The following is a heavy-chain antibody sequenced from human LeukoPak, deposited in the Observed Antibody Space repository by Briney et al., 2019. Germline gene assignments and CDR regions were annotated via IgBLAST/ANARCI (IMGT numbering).Heavy chain of an antibody. CDR1: GGSFSGYY. J-gene: IGHJ6*04. Sequence: SETLSLTCAVYGGSFSGYYWSWIRQPLGKGLEWIGEINHSGSTNYNPSLKSRVTISVDTSKNQFSLKLSSVTAADTAVYYCAKGRSGSYYNSYGMDVWGKGTTVTVSS. CDR3: AKGRSGSYYNSYGMDV. D-gene: IGHD3-10*01. V-gene: IGHV4-34*01. CDR2: INHSGST.